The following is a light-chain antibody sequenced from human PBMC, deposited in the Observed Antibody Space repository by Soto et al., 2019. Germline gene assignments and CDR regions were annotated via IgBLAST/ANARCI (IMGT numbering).Light chain of an antibody. J-gene: IGKJ2*01. CDR3: QQRIWPRIT. CDR2: DIS. Sequence: DIVLTQTPAIPSLSPGERATFSCWASQTVSRHLAWYHQKPGQAPRLLIYDISYRATGIPARFSGSGSGTGFTLTISSLEAEDSGVYYCQQRIWPRITFGQGTKLEI. CDR1: QTVSRH. V-gene: IGKV3-11*01.